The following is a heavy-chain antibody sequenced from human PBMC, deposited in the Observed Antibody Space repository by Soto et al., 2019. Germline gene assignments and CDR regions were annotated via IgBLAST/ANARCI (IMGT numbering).Heavy chain of an antibody. Sequence: VQLVESGGGLVQPGRSLRLSCAASGFTFDDYAMHWVRQAPGKGLEWVSGISWNSGSIGYADSVKGRFTISRDNAKNSLYLQMNSLRAEDTALYYCAKDKGGYYGSAPNDYWGQGTLVTVSS. J-gene: IGHJ4*02. V-gene: IGHV3-9*01. CDR3: AKDKGGYYGSAPNDY. CDR1: GFTFDDYA. D-gene: IGHD3-10*01. CDR2: ISWNSGSI.